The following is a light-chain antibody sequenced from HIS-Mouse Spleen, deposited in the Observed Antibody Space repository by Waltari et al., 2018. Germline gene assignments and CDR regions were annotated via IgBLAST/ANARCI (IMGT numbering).Light chain of an antibody. CDR1: SSDAGIDKL. CDR3: CSYAGSSTLV. V-gene: IGLV2-23*01. Sequence: QSALTQPASVSGSPGQSITIPCTGSSSDAGIDKLFSWYQPHPGKAPKLMIYEGSKRPSGVSNRFSGSKSGNTASLTISGLQAEDEADYYCCSYAGSSTLVFGGGTKLTVL. J-gene: IGLJ2*01. CDR2: EGS.